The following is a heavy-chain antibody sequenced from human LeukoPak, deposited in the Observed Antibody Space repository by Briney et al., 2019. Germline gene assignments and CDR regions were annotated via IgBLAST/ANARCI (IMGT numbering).Heavy chain of an antibody. D-gene: IGHD6-13*01. CDR3: ARGSSDSSCTDY. CDR2: IYLGDSDT. J-gene: IGHJ4*02. V-gene: IGHV5-51*01. CDR1: GYTSTSYW. Sequence: GEALKISCKGSGYTSTSYWIAWWRQMPGEGREWMGIIYLGDSDTRYRPSFQGQFTISADKSNGTAYLQWRSLKASDTAMYYCARGSSDSSCTDYWGQGTLVTVSS.